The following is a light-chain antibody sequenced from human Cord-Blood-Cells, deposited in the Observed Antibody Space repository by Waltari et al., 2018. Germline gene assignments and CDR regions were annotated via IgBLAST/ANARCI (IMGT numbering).Light chain of an antibody. Sequence: QSVLTQPPSVSAAPGQKVTISCSGSRSNIGNNYVSWYQQLPGTAPKLLIYDKNKRPSGIPDRFSGSKSGTSATLGITGLQTGDEADYYCGTWDSSLSAGGVVFGGGTKLTVL. V-gene: IGLV1-51*01. J-gene: IGLJ2*01. CDR1: RSNIGNNY. CDR2: DKN. CDR3: GTWDSSLSAGGVV.